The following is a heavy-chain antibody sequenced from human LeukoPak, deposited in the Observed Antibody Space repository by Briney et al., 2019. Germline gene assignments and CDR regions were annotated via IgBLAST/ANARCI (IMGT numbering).Heavy chain of an antibody. CDR3: AREIRDGYDGAFDY. CDR1: GGTFSSYA. V-gene: IGHV1-69*04. CDR2: IIPTLGIA. D-gene: IGHD5-12*01. J-gene: IGHJ4*02. Sequence: SVKVSCKASGGTFSSYAISWVRQAPGQGLEWMGRIIPTLGIANYAQKFQGRVTITADKSTSTAYMELSSLRSEDTAVYYCAREIRDGYDGAFDYWGQGTLVTVSS.